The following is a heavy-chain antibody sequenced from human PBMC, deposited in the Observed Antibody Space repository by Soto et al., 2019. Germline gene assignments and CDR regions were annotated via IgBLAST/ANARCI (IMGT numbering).Heavy chain of an antibody. V-gene: IGHV4-39*01. CDR1: GGSISSGPSY. J-gene: IGHJ4*02. Sequence: ETLSLTCTVSGGSISSGPSYWGWIRQPPGQGLEWVGSIYYLGNTYYNSSLGSRVVISVDKSKNQFSLKLSSVTAADTAVYYCAGLYPYESSGYNINYWGQGTQVTVYS. D-gene: IGHD3-22*01. CDR3: AGLYPYESSGYNINY. CDR2: IYYLGNT.